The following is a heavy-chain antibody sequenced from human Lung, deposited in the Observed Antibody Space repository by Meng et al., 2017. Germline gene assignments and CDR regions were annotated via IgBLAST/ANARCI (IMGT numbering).Heavy chain of an antibody. D-gene: IGHD1/OR15-1a*01. CDR2: INHSGST. V-gene: IGHV4-34*01. CDR1: GGSFSGYY. J-gene: IGHJ2*01. CDR3: ARPKQANWYFDL. Sequence: QVQPQQWGEGLVKPSETLSLTCAVYGGSFSGYYWSWIRQPPGKGLEWIGEINHSGSTNYNPPLKSRVTISVDTSKNQFSLKLSSVTAADTAVYYCARPKQANWYFDLWGRGTLVTVAS.